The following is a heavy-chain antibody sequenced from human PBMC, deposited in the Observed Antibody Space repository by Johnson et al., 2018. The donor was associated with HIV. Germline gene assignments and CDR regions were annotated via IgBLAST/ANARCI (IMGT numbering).Heavy chain of an antibody. V-gene: IGHV3-7*05. CDR2: IKEDGSEE. D-gene: IGHD6-19*01. J-gene: IGHJ3*02. CDR3: ARDGVYSSPWDAFDI. CDR1: GFSFSNYW. Sequence: VQLVESGGGSVQPGGFLRLSCAASGFSFSNYWMSWVRQAPGKGLECVANIKEDGSEEYYVDSMEGRFTISRDNAKNSLYLQMDNLRVEDTAMYYCARDGVYSSPWDAFDIWGQGTMVTVSS.